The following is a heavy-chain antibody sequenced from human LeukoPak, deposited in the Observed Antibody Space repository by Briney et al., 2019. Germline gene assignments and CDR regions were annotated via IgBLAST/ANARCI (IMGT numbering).Heavy chain of an antibody. V-gene: IGHV3-30*02. CDR1: GFTFSSYG. CDR3: AKAQGWEIPYYLDY. CDR2: IRYDGSNK. J-gene: IGHJ4*02. D-gene: IGHD1-26*01. Sequence: GGSLRPSCAAAGFTFSSYGMHWVRQAPGKGLGWVAFIRYDGSNKYYADSVKGRFTISRDNSRNTLYLQMNSLRAEDTAVYYCAKAQGWEIPYYLDYWGQGTLVTVSS.